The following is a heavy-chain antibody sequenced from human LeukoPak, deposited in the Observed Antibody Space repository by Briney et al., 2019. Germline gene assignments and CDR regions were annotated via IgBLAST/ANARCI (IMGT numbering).Heavy chain of an antibody. CDR2: ISYDGSNK. CDR1: GFTFSSYA. V-gene: IGHV3-30*04. J-gene: IGHJ4*02. CDR3: ASQYYNILTGHYTSIDY. D-gene: IGHD3-9*01. Sequence: PGRSLRLSCAASGFTFSSYAMHWVRQAPGKGPEWGAVISYDGSNKYYADSVKGRFTISRDNSKNTLYLQMNSLSAEDTAVYYCASQYYNILTGHYTSIDYWGQGTLVTVSS.